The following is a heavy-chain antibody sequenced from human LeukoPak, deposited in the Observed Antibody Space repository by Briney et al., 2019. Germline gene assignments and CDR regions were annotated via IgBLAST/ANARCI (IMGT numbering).Heavy chain of an antibody. J-gene: IGHJ3*02. D-gene: IGHD3-16*02. CDR3: ARVPAGVIGMKDAFDI. V-gene: IGHV3-21*01. Sequence: GGSLRLSCAASGFTLRSYSMNWVRQAPGKGLEWVSSISTSSIYIYFADSLKGRFTISRDNARNSLYLQMNNLRAEDTAVYYCARVPAGVIGMKDAFDIWGQGTMVTVSS. CDR2: ISTSSIYI. CDR1: GFTLRSYS.